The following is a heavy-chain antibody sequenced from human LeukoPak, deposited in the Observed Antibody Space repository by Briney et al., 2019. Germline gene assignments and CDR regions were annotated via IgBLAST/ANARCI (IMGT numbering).Heavy chain of an antibody. CDR3: ARGPYSGSYRGAFDI. V-gene: IGHV4-39*01. D-gene: IGHD1-26*01. J-gene: IGHJ3*02. CDR1: GGSISSSSYY. Sequence: SQTLSLTCTVSGGSISSSSYYWGWIRQPPGKGLEWIGRVYYRGSTYYNPSLKHRVTISVDTSKNQFSLKLSSVTAADTAVYYCARGPYSGSYRGAFDIWGQGTMVTVSS. CDR2: VYYRGST.